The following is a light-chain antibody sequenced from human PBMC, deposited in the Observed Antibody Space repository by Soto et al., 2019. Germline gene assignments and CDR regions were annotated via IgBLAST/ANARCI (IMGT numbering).Light chain of an antibody. Sequence: EIVMTQSPATLSVSPGERATLSCRARQSVRSNLAWYQQIPGQAPRLLIYDASTGATGIPARFSGGGSGTDFTLTISRLEPEDFAVYYCQQFSSYPLTFGGGTKV. CDR2: DAS. J-gene: IGKJ4*01. CDR3: QQFSSYPLT. CDR1: QSVRSN. V-gene: IGKV3-15*01.